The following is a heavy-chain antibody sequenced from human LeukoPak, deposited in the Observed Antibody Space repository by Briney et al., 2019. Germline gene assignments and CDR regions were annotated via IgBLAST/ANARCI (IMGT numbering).Heavy chain of an antibody. CDR3: ARDPYSSGSDAFDI. J-gene: IGHJ3*02. CDR1: GFTFSSYS. V-gene: IGHV3-21*01. Sequence: GGSLRLPCAASGFTFSSYSMNWVRQAPGKGLECVSSISSSSSYIYYADSVKGRFTISRDNAKNSLYLQMNSLRAEDTAVYYCARDPYSSGSDAFDIWGQGTMVTVSS. CDR2: ISSSSSYI. D-gene: IGHD6-19*01.